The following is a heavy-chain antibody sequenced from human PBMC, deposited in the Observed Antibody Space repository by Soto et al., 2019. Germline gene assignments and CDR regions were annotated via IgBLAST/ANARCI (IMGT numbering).Heavy chain of an antibody. CDR2: SXXXTXYX. CDR3: AREAEDLTSNFDY. J-gene: IGHJ4*02. CDR1: KFAFTGYS. Sequence: LRLSCRAPKFAFTGYSIDCVRRATGNVLEWXSSSXXXTXYXXXGXXXXGRCTISRDNAKNSLYLEMNSLRAEDTAVYYCAREAEDLTSNFDYWGQGTLVTVSS. V-gene: IGHV3-21*06.